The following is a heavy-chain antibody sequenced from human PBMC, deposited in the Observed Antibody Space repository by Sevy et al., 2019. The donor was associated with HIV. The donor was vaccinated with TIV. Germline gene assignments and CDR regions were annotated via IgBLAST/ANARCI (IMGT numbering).Heavy chain of an antibody. CDR1: GFTFSSYA. Sequence: GGSLRLSCAASGFTFSSYAMHWVRQAPGKGLEGVAIISYDGSNKYYADSVKGRLTISRDNSKNPLYLQMNSLRAEDTAVYYCARSGSLFRPFDYWGQGTLVTVSS. J-gene: IGHJ4*02. V-gene: IGHV3-30-3*01. D-gene: IGHD1-26*01. CDR3: ARSGSLFRPFDY. CDR2: ISYDGSNK.